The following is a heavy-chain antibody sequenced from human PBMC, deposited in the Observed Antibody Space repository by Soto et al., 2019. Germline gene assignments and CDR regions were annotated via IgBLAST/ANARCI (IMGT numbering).Heavy chain of an antibody. V-gene: IGHV1-18*01. Sequence: SVKVSCKASGYTFTSYGISWVRQAPGQGLEWMGWISAYNGNTNYAQKLQGRVTMTTDTSTSTANMELRSLRSDDTAVYYCASVFPITRIVVVIPDYWGQGTMVTVSS. CDR2: ISAYNGNT. CDR1: GYTFTSYG. J-gene: IGHJ4*02. CDR3: ASVFPITRIVVVIPDY. D-gene: IGHD3-22*01.